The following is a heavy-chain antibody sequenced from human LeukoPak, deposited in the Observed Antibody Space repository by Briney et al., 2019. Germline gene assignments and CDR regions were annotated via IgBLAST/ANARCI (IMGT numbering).Heavy chain of an antibody. CDR2: ISGSGGST. V-gene: IGHV3-23*01. CDR3: AKDGKYYDFGSGYYSRSYYYYMDV. J-gene: IGHJ6*03. Sequence: PGGSLRLSCAASGFTFSSYAMSWVRQAPGKGLEWVSAISGSGGSTYYADSVKGRFTISRDNSKNTMYLQMNSLRAEDTAVYYCAKDGKYYDFGSGYYSRSYYYYMDVWGKGTTVTVSS. CDR1: GFTFSSYA. D-gene: IGHD3-3*01.